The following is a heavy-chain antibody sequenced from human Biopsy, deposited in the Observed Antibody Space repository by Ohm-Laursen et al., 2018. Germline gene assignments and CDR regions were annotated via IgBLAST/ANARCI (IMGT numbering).Heavy chain of an antibody. CDR1: GFSLRSSGVG. Sequence: TQTLTLTCSFSGFSLRSSGVGVGWLLHSPGKALEWLALIFWDADKRYNPSLKCRLTITGDPSKKQVVLTMPNVEPVDTGTYYCAHDVFRTSDGSGSYNRFDYWGQGILVTVSS. D-gene: IGHD3-3*01. J-gene: IGHJ4*02. CDR3: AHDVFRTSDGSGSYNRFDY. V-gene: IGHV2-5*02. CDR2: IFWDADK.